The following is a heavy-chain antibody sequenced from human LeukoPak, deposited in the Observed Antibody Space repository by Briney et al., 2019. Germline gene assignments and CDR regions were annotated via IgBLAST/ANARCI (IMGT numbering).Heavy chain of an antibody. CDR1: GGSISSGDYY. Sequence: PQTLSLTCTVSGGSISSGDYYWSWIRQPPGKGLEWIGYIYYSGSTYYNPSLKSRVTISVDTSKNQFSLKLSSVTAADTAVYYCARSRQASGLFSSWGQGTLVVVSS. CDR3: ARSRQASGLFSS. D-gene: IGHD3-10*01. J-gene: IGHJ5*02. V-gene: IGHV4-30-4*01. CDR2: IYYSGST.